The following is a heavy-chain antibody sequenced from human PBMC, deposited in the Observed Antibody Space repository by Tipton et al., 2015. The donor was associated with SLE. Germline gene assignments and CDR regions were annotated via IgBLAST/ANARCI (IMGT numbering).Heavy chain of an antibody. Sequence: TLSLTCAVSGYSISSGYYWGWIRQPPGKGLEWIGSIYHSGNTYYNPSLKNRVTISIDTSKNQFSLKLTSVTAADTAVYYCARGVAGYFMYCYMDVWGKGTTATISS. J-gene: IGHJ6*03. CDR2: IYHSGNT. CDR3: ARGVAGYFMYCYMDV. CDR1: GYSISSGYY. D-gene: IGHD5-18*01. V-gene: IGHV4-38-2*01.